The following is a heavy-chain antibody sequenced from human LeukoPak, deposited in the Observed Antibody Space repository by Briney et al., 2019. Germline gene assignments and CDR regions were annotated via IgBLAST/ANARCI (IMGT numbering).Heavy chain of an antibody. CDR2: ISACNANT. CDR3: ARDSRGYCSGGSCYSSSYFDF. Sequence: ASVKVSCKASGYTFTSYGISWVRQAPGQGLEWMGWISACNANTNYAQKLQGRVTMTTDTSTSTAYMELRSLRSDDTAVCYCARDSRGYCSGGSCYSSSYFDFWGQGTLVTVSS. J-gene: IGHJ4*02. CDR1: GYTFTSYG. D-gene: IGHD2-15*01. V-gene: IGHV1-18*01.